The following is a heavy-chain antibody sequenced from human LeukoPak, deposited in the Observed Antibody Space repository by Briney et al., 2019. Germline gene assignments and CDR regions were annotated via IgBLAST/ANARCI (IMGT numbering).Heavy chain of an antibody. V-gene: IGHV1-2*06. Sequence: ASVKVSCKASGYTLTGYYMHWVRQAPGQGLEWMGRINPNSGGTNYAQTFQGRVTMTRDTSISTAYMELSRLRSDDTAVYYCARDSGSLDAFDIWGQGTMVTVSS. D-gene: IGHD1-26*01. CDR1: GYTLTGYY. CDR3: ARDSGSLDAFDI. J-gene: IGHJ3*02. CDR2: INPNSGGT.